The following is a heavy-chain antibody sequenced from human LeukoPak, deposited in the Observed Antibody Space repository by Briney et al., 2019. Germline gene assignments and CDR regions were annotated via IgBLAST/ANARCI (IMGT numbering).Heavy chain of an antibody. V-gene: IGHV1-2*02. CDR1: GYTFTGYY. Sequence: ASVKVSRKASGYTFTGYYMHWVRQAPGQGLEWMGWINPNSGGTNYAQKFQGRDTMTRDTSISTAYMELSRLRSDDTAVYYCAREFLEANYFDYWGQGTLVTVSS. J-gene: IGHJ4*02. CDR2: INPNSGGT. CDR3: AREFLEANYFDY. D-gene: IGHD5-24*01.